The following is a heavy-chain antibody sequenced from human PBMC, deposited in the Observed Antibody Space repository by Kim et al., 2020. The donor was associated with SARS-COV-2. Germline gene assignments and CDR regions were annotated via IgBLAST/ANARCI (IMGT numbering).Heavy chain of an antibody. D-gene: IGHD1-7*01. Sequence: GGSLRLSCAASEFTFSRYTMNWVRQAPGKGLEWVSYISRSSGYIYYADSVEGRFTISRDNAKNSLYLQMNSLRDDDTAMYYCARDLRLRRPGGTRYWGEG. CDR2: ISRSSGYI. V-gene: IGHV3-48*02. CDR1: EFTFSRYT. J-gene: IGHJ4*02. CDR3: ARDLRLRRPGGTRY.